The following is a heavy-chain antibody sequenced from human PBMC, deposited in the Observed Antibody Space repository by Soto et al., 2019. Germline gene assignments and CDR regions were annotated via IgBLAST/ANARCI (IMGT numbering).Heavy chain of an antibody. Sequence: ASVKVSCKASGYIFTNNDVSWVRQATGQGLEWMGWMNPGSGDTGYAQKFQVRVTMTRDISIATAYMELSSMRSDYTAIYYCARMATLGSLNWFDPWGQGTLVTVSS. D-gene: IGHD3-16*01. CDR3: ARMATLGSLNWFDP. V-gene: IGHV1-8*01. CDR1: GYIFTNND. CDR2: MNPGSGDT. J-gene: IGHJ5*02.